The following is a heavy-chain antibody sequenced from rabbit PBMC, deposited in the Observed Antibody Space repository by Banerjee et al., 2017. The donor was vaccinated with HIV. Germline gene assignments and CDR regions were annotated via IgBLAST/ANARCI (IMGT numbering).Heavy chain of an antibody. D-gene: IGHD5-1*01. V-gene: IGHV1S40*01. CDR3: AKSNANFGAYNL. J-gene: IGHJ4*01. Sequence: QSLEESGGDLVKPGASLTLTCTASGFDVSSGYYMCWVRQAPGKGLEWIACIWTTSGNTYYANWAKVRFTISKTSSTTVTLQMTSLTVADTATYFCAKSNANFGAYNLWGPGTLVTVS. CDR1: GFDVSSGYY. CDR2: IWTTSGNT.